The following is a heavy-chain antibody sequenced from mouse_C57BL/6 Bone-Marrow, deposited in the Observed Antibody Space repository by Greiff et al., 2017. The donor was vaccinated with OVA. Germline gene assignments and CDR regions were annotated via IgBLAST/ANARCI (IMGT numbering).Heavy chain of an antibody. D-gene: IGHD2-3*01. CDR1: GYTFTSYW. CDR2: IYPGNSDT. Sequence: EVQLQQSGTVLARPGASVKMSCKTSGYTFTSYWMHWVKQRPGQGLEWIGAIYPGNSDTSYNQKFKGKAKLTAVTSASTAYMELSSLTNEDSAVYYCTRSYDGYLSWFAYWGQGTLVTVSA. J-gene: IGHJ3*01. CDR3: TRSYDGYLSWFAY. V-gene: IGHV1-5*01.